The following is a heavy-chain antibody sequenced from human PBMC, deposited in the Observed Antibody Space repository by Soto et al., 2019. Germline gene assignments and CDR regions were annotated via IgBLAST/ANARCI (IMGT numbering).Heavy chain of an antibody. CDR3: AGSRGFGFDF. CDR2: LSGDNGDI. Sequence: QVQLVQSGDELKKPGASVKVSCKASDYTFNSYGISWVRKAPGQGLEWMGWLSGDNGDIKYAQKFQGRVTMTTDISMSTVYMELRSLSSDYTAVYFCAGSRGFGFDFWGQGTLVTVSS. V-gene: IGHV1-18*01. D-gene: IGHD2-15*01. CDR1: DYTFNSYG. J-gene: IGHJ4*02.